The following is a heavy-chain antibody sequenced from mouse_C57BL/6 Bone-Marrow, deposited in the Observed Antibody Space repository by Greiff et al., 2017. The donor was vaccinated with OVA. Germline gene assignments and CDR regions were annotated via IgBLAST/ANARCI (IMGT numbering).Heavy chain of an antibody. CDR2: IRSKSNNYAT. Sequence: EVKLVESGGGLVQPKGSLKLSCAASGFRFNTYAMNWVRQAPGKGLEWVARIRSKSNNYATYYADSVKDRFTISRDDSESMLYLQMNNLKTEDTAMYYCVSYGFAYWGQGTLVTVSA. D-gene: IGHD1-1*02. CDR1: GFRFNTYA. CDR3: VSYGFAY. V-gene: IGHV10-1*01. J-gene: IGHJ3*01.